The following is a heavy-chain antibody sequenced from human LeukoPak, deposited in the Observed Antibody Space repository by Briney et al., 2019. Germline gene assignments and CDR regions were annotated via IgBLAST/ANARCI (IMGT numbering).Heavy chain of an antibody. V-gene: IGHV3-66*01. Sequence: PGGSLRLSCAASGFTVSSSYMSWVCQAPGKGLEWVSVIYSGGSTYYADSVKGRFTISRDNSKNTLYLQMNSLRAEDTAVYYCARDLPLMVRGVIITYYYGMDVWGQGTTVTVSS. CDR1: GFTVSSSY. CDR2: IYSGGST. J-gene: IGHJ6*02. D-gene: IGHD3-10*01. CDR3: ARDLPLMVRGVIITYYYGMDV.